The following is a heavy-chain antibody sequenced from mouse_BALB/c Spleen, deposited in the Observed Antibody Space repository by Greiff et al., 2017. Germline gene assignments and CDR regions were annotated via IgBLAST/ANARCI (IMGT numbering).Heavy chain of an antibody. Sequence: EVQGVESGGGLVQPGGSRKLSCAASGFTFSDYGMAWVRQAPGKGPEWVAFISNLAYSIYYADTVTGRFTISRENAKNTLYLEMSSLRSEDTAMYYCARAPITTVVEGYFDVWGAGTTVTVSS. CDR3: ARAPITTVVEGYFDV. V-gene: IGHV5-15*02. CDR1: GFTFSDYG. CDR2: ISNLAYSI. J-gene: IGHJ1*01. D-gene: IGHD1-1*01.